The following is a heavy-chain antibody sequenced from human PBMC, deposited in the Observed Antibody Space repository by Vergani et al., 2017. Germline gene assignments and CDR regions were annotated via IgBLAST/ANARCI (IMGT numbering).Heavy chain of an antibody. CDR2: IYYSGRT. J-gene: IGHJ4*02. CDR1: GGSINSGDYY. V-gene: IGHV4-30-4*08. D-gene: IGHD3-22*01. CDR3: AIGRLNFDSSGYYYFDY. Sequence: QVQLQESGPGLVKPSQTLSLTCTVSGGSINSGDYYWSWIRQPPGKGLEWIGYIYYSGRTDYNSSLKSRLTMSIDTSQNLFSLELTSVTAADPAVYYCAIGRLNFDSSGYYYFDYWGQGTLVTVSS.